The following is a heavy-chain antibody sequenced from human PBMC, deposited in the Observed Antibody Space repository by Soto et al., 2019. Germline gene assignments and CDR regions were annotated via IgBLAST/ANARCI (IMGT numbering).Heavy chain of an antibody. CDR3: ARIGGWYDIDF. J-gene: IGHJ4*02. Sequence: PSETLSLTCSVSGGSVSSGSFHWSWIRQVPGKGLQFIGSIFHNGTANYSPSLKNRVSMSIDTSQSQFSLQLISVAAADTAVYYCARIGGWYDIDFWGQGNLVTV. CDR2: IFHNGTA. V-gene: IGHV4-61*01. CDR1: GGSVSSGSFH. D-gene: IGHD6-19*01.